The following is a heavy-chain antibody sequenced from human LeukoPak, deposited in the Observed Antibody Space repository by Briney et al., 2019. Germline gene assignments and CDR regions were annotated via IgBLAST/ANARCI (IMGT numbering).Heavy chain of an antibody. CDR1: GYTFTSYG. CDR3: AMGYSGYEWARKFLDWFDP. V-gene: IGHV1-69*04. J-gene: IGHJ5*02. D-gene: IGHD5-12*01. Sequence: SVKVSCKASGYTFTSYGISWVRQAPGQGLEWMGRIIPILGIANYAQKFQGRVTITADKSTSTAYMELSSLRSEDTAVYYCAMGYSGYEWARKFLDWFDPWGQGTLVTVSS. CDR2: IIPILGIA.